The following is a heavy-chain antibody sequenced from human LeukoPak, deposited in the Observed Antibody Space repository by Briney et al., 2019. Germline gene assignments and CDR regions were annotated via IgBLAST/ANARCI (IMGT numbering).Heavy chain of an antibody. J-gene: IGHJ5*02. D-gene: IGHD3-16*02. CDR2: IKQDGSEK. Sequence: GGSLRLSCAASGFTFSSYWMSWVRQAPGKGLEWVANIKQDGSEKYYVDSVKGRFTISRDNAKNSLYLQMNSLRAEDTAVYYCARETTATWLRLGELSFSENNWFDPWGQGTLVTVSS. V-gene: IGHV3-7*01. CDR1: GFTFSSYW. CDR3: ARETTATWLRLGELSFSENNWFDP.